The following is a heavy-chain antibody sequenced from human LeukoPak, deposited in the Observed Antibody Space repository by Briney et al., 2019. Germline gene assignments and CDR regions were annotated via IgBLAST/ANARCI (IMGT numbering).Heavy chain of an antibody. CDR2: INHSGST. D-gene: IGHD3-10*02. Sequence: PSETLSLTCAVYGGSFSGYYWSWIRQPPGKGLEWIGEINHSGSTNYNPSLKSRVTISVDTSKNQFSLKLSSVTAADTAVYYCARGRHVRGTNWFDPWGQGTLVTVSS. V-gene: IGHV4-34*01. CDR1: GGSFSGYY. J-gene: IGHJ5*02. CDR3: ARGRHVRGTNWFDP.